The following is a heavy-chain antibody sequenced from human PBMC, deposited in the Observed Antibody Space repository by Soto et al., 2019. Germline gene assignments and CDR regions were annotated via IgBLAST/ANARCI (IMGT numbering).Heavy chain of an antibody. V-gene: IGHV3-23*01. Sequence: GGSLRLSCAASGFTFSSYAMSWVRQAPGKGLEWVSAISGSGGSTYYADSVKGRFTISRDNSKNTLYLQMNSLRAEDTAVYYCAKIPYYYDSSGYFKSAHFDYWGQGTLVTAS. J-gene: IGHJ4*02. CDR3: AKIPYYYDSSGYFKSAHFDY. CDR1: GFTFSSYA. D-gene: IGHD3-22*01. CDR2: ISGSGGST.